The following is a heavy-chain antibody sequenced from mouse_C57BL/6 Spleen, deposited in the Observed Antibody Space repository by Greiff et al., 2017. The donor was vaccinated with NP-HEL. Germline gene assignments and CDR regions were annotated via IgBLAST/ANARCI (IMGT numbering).Heavy chain of an antibody. CDR3: ASREGYCYDAFFAY. Sequence: LQESGAELMKPGASVKLSCKATGYTFTGYWIEWVKQRPGHGLEWIGEILPGSGSTNYNEKFKGKATFTADTSSNTAYMQLRSLTTEDSAIYYCASREGYCYDAFFAYWGQGTLVTVSA. D-gene: IGHD2-12*01. J-gene: IGHJ3*01. CDR1: GYTFTGYW. CDR2: ILPGSGST. V-gene: IGHV1-9*01.